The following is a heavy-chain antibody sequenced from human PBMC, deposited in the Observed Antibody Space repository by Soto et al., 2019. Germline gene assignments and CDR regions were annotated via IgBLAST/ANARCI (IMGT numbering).Heavy chain of an antibody. D-gene: IGHD4-17*01. CDR1: GFSFSTYA. CDR3: AHPRGYGVFDAYDI. J-gene: IGHJ3*02. CDR2: ISAGGSDT. V-gene: IGHV3-23*01. Sequence: GGSLRLSCVASGFSFSTYAMSWVRQAPGKGPEWVSAISAGGSDTYYADSVKGRVTISRDNSIKTLFLQMSSLRTEDTAVYYCAHPRGYGVFDAYDIWGQGAMVTVSS.